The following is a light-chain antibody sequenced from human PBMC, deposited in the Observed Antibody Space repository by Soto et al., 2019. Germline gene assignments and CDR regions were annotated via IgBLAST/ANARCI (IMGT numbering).Light chain of an antibody. V-gene: IGKV1-39*01. CDR3: QQSYSTPVT. CDR2: AAS. J-gene: IGKJ5*01. CDR1: QRISNY. Sequence: DIQMTQSPSSLSASVGDIVTITFRASQRISNYLNWYQQKPGKAPKLLIYAASSLQIGVPSRFSGSGSGTDFTLTISSLQLEDFATYYCQQSYSTPVTFGQGTRLEIK.